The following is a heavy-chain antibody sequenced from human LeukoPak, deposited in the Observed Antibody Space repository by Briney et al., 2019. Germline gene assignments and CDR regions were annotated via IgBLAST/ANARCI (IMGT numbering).Heavy chain of an antibody. Sequence: GGSLRLSCTASGFMFIDYAMHWVRQAPGKGLEYVSCITSGGDGTYYSKSVEGRFTMSRDNSKNTLYLQMGSLRTEDMAVYYCARGYSNPYYFYMDVWGKGTTVTVSS. J-gene: IGHJ6*03. CDR3: ARGYSNPYYFYMDV. D-gene: IGHD4-11*01. CDR2: ITSGGDGT. CDR1: GFMFIDYA. V-gene: IGHV3-64*01.